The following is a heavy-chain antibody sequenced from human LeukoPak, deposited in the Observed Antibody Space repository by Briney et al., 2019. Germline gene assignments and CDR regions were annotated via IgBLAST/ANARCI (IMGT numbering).Heavy chain of an antibody. D-gene: IGHD6-13*01. Sequence: PSETLSLTCTVSGDSISSFHWSWIRQPAGKGLEWIGRIYTSGSTNYNPSLKSRVTMSVDTSKNQFSLKLSSVTAADTAVYYCARAVGYSSSWFSSGWSFDYWGQGTLVTVSS. CDR2: IYTSGST. CDR3: ARAVGYSSSWFSSGWSFDY. J-gene: IGHJ4*02. CDR1: GDSISSFH. V-gene: IGHV4-4*07.